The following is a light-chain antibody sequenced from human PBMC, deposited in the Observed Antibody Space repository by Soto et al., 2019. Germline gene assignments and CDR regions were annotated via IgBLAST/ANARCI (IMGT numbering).Light chain of an antibody. J-gene: IGKJ1*01. CDR2: KVS. V-gene: IGKV2-30*01. CDR3: MQSTPWPPR. Sequence: DVVMTQSPLSLPVTLGQPASISCRSTQSLVYSDGNTYLNWFQQRPGQSPRRLIYKVSTRDSGVPDRFSGSGSGTDFTLKISRVEAEDVGVYYFMQSTPWPPRIGQGTKVEIK. CDR1: QSLVYSDGNTY.